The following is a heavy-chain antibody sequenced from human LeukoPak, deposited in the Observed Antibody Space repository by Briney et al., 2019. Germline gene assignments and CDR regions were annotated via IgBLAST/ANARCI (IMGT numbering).Heavy chain of an antibody. D-gene: IGHD3-22*01. V-gene: IGHV4-34*01. CDR1: GGSFSGYY. J-gene: IGHJ4*02. CDR2: INHSGST. Sequence: SETLSLTCAVCGGSFSGYYWSWIRQPPGKGLEWIGEINHSGSTNYNSSLKSRVTISVDTSKNQFSLKLSSVTAADTAVYYCARGPYRPHYYDSSGYSGSVDYWGQGTLVTVSS. CDR3: ARGPYRPHYYDSSGYSGSVDY.